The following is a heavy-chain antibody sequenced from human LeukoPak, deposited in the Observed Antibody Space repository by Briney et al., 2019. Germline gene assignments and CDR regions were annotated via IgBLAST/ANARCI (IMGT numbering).Heavy chain of an antibody. CDR2: IYSGGST. CDR3: ARDYRNSLGAFDP. D-gene: IGHD4-11*01. J-gene: IGHJ5*02. Sequence: GGSLRLSCAASGFTVSSNYMSWVRQAPGKGLEWVSVIYSGGSTYYADSVKGRFTISRDNSKNTLYLQMNSLRAEDTAVYHCARDYRNSLGAFDPWGRGTLVTVSS. CDR1: GFTVSSNY. V-gene: IGHV3-53*01.